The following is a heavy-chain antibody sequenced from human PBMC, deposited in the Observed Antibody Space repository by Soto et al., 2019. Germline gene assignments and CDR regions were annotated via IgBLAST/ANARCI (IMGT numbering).Heavy chain of an antibody. CDR3: TRSTQYSASLEFDF. D-gene: IGHD5-12*01. Sequence: GASVKVSCKASGYTFTDYFIHWVRQAPGQGLEWMGWINPDNGGTVYAQNFQGRLTMARDTPVATVYMELSGLRSGDTAVYYCTRSTQYSASLEFDFWGQGTRVTVSS. CDR1: GYTFTDYF. V-gene: IGHV1-2*02. J-gene: IGHJ4*02. CDR2: INPDNGGT.